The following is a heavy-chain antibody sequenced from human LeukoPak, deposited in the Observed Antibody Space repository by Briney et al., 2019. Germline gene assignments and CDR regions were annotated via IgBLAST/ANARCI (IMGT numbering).Heavy chain of an antibody. CDR2: ISSSSSYI. J-gene: IGHJ6*03. CDR3: ARALQMTTAPYYMDV. CDR1: GFTFSGYS. V-gene: IGHV3-21*01. Sequence: GGSLRLSCVASGFTFSGYSMSWVRQAPGKGLEWVSSISSSSSYIYYADSVKGRFTISRDNAKNSLYLQMNSLRAEDTAVYYCARALQMTTAPYYMDVWGKGTTVTVSS. D-gene: IGHD4-17*01.